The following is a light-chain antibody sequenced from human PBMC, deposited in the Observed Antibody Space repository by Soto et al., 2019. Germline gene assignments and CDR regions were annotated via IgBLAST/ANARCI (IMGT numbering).Light chain of an antibody. CDR2: GGS. CDR3: KHADSFTLT. J-gene: IGKJ5*01. V-gene: IGKV1D-12*01. Sequence: IQGRQSTSTRSACVEERVTITCRASQSSSRGLAWYQQKPGKAPKLVICGGSRLASGAPSPFTGRGSGTAFTLTISSLQPEAFATSFCKHADSFTLT. CDR1: QSSSRG.